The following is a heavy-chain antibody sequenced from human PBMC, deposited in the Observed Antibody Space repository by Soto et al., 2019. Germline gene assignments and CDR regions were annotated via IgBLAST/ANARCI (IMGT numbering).Heavy chain of an antibody. CDR1: GFTFDDYA. D-gene: IGHD6-19*01. CDR3: AKDLKREQSPTKYYYHYYMGV. Sequence: EVQLVESGGGLVQPGRSLRLSCAASGFTFDDYAMHWVRQAPGKGLEWVSGISWNSGSIGYADSVKGRFTISRDNAKISLYLQMNGMGAEDTALYYSAKDLKREQSPTKYYYHYYMGVWGKGTTDTVSS. V-gene: IGHV3-9*01. CDR2: ISWNSGSI. J-gene: IGHJ6*03.